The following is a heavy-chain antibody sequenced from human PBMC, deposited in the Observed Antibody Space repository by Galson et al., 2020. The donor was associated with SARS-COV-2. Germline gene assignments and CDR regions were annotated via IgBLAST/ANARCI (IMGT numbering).Heavy chain of an antibody. D-gene: IGHD3-9*01. Sequence: ETSETLSLTCSVSGDSINGYYWTWIRQAPGKGLEWIGHVYPPGTTSYSPSLKSRLDISVDTSNNQVSLTLSSVIAADTAVYYCARRKDGYYDGLSGWLRDSEYCDVLDVWGRGTTGTVSS. V-gene: IGHV4-59*08. CDR1: GDSINGYY. J-gene: IGHJ6*02. CDR3: ARRKDGYYDGLSGWLRDSEYCDVLDV. CDR2: VYPPGTT.